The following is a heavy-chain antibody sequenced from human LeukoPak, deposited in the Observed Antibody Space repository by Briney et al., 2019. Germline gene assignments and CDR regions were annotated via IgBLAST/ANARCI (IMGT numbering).Heavy chain of an antibody. CDR2: ISYDGSNK. CDR1: GFTFSSYA. Sequence: PGGSLRLSCAASGFTFSSYAMHWVRQAPGKGLEWVAVISYDGSNKYYADSVKGRFTISRDNSKNTLYLQMNSLRAEDTAVYYCAKDTTPREWLVDFDYWGQGTLVTVSS. CDR3: AKDTTPREWLVDFDY. D-gene: IGHD6-19*01. V-gene: IGHV3-30*04. J-gene: IGHJ4*02.